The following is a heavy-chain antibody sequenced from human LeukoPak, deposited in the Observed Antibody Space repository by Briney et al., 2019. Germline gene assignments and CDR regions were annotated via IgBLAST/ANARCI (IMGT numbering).Heavy chain of an antibody. CDR2: IYSSGST. CDR1: GASVSRSPYY. CDR3: AKSGGYGLIDY. D-gene: IGHD1-26*01. V-gene: IGHV4-39*01. J-gene: IGHJ4*02. Sequence: SETLSLTCTVSGASVSRSPYYWGWIRQPPGKGLEWIGSIYSSGSTYYNASLQSRVTISIETSKNQISLRLNSVTAADTAIYYCAKSGGYGLIDYWGQGTLVTVSS.